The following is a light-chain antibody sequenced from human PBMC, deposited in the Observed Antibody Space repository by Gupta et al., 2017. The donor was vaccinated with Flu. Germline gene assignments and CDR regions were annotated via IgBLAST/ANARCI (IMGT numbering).Light chain of an antibody. CDR3: ALFMTATRISV. Sequence: QTVVTQEPSLSVSPGGTVTLTCGLSSGSVADYYYPSWYQQTPGQAPRRLIYKTHTRSSGVPDRFSGSILGNKAALTITGAQADDECDYYCALFMTATRISVFGGGTKLTV. J-gene: IGLJ3*02. V-gene: IGLV8-61*01. CDR2: KTH. CDR1: SGSVADYYY.